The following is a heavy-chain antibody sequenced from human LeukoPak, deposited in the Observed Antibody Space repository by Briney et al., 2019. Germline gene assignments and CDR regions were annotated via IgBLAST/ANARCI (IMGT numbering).Heavy chain of an antibody. CDR1: GFTFSSYS. Sequence: PGGSLRLSCAASGFTFSSYSMSWVRQAPGKGLEWVSTISGSGSSTYYADSVKGRFTISRDNSKNTLYLQMNSLRAEDTAVYYCASPGGESGYSSSWFDAFDIWGQGTMVTVSS. D-gene: IGHD6-13*01. J-gene: IGHJ3*02. V-gene: IGHV3-23*01. CDR2: ISGSGSST. CDR3: ASPGGESGYSSSWFDAFDI.